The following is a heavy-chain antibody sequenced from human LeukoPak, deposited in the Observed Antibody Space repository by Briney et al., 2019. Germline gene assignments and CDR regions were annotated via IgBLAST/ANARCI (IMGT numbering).Heavy chain of an antibody. J-gene: IGHJ4*02. D-gene: IGHD6-19*01. CDR3: ARQQWLVPFDY. V-gene: IGHV1-18*01. Sequence: ASVNVSCKASGYTFTSYGISWVRQAPGQGLEWMGWISAYNGNTNYAQKLQGRVTMTTDTSTSTAYMELRSLKSDDTAVYYCARQQWLVPFDYWGQGTLVTVSS. CDR1: GYTFTSYG. CDR2: ISAYNGNT.